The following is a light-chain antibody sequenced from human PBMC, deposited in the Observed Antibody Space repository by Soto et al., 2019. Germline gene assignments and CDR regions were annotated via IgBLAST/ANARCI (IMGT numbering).Light chain of an antibody. V-gene: IGLV2-11*01. CDR2: DVS. J-gene: IGLJ3*02. CDR3: CSYAGNSLWV. CDR1: SSDVGGYNY. Sequence: QSALTQPRSVSGSPGQSVTISCTGTSSDVGGYNYVSWYQQHPGKAPKLVIYDVSKRPSGVPDRFSGSKSANTASLTISGLQAEHEADYYCCSYAGNSLWVFGGGTKVTVL.